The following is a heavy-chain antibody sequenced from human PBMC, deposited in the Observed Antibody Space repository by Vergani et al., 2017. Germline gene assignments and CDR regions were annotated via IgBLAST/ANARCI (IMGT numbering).Heavy chain of an antibody. D-gene: IGHD1-26*01. Sequence: QVQLVQSGAEVKKPGSSVTVSCKASGGTFSSYAISWVRQAPGQGLEWMGWIFPIFGTANYAQKFQGRVTMTEDTSTDTAYMELSSLRSEDTAVYYCATEDPSGSTPGFGYWGQGSLVTVSS. CDR3: ATEDPSGSTPGFGY. V-gene: IGHV1-69*06. CDR2: IFPIFGTA. J-gene: IGHJ4*02. CDR1: GGTFSSYA.